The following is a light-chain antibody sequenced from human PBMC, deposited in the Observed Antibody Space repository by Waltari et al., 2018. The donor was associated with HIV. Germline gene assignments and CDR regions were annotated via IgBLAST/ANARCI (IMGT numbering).Light chain of an antibody. CDR3: QTWDGSAGV. Sequence: SYELTQPPSVSVPPGHTVRITCSGDQLGEKLVCWYRQKPGQSPLLLIYEDRKRPSGIPERFSASNSGNTATLAITGTQTMDEADYYCQTWDGSAGVFGGGTKLTV. CDR2: EDR. V-gene: IGLV3-1*01. J-gene: IGLJ2*01. CDR1: QLGEKL.